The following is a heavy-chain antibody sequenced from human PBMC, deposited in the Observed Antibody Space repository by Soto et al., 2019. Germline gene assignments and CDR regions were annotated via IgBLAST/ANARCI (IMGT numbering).Heavy chain of an antibody. D-gene: IGHD6-13*01. Sequence: PGEPLRVWWKGSGYSITSYWIGWVSKMTGKGLEWMGRIDPSDSYTNYSPSFQGHVTISADKSISTAYLQWSSLKASDTAMYYCARLQAAAGDNDLTFDYWGQGTLVTVSS. CDR2: IDPSDSYT. V-gene: IGHV5-10-1*01. CDR1: GYSITSYW. J-gene: IGHJ4*02. CDR3: ARLQAAAGDNDLTFDY.